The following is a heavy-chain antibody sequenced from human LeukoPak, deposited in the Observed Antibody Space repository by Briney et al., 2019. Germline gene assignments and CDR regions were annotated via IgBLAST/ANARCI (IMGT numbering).Heavy chain of an antibody. V-gene: IGHV4-59*01. Sequence: SETLSLTCTVSGGSISSYYWSWIRQPPGKGLEWIGYIYYSGSTNYNPSLKSRVTISLDTSKNQFTLKLSCVTAADTAVYYCARASTVTTWSAAELRLDYWGQGTLVTVSS. D-gene: IGHD4-17*01. CDR1: GGSISSYY. CDR2: IYYSGST. CDR3: ARASTVTTWSAAELRLDY. J-gene: IGHJ4*02.